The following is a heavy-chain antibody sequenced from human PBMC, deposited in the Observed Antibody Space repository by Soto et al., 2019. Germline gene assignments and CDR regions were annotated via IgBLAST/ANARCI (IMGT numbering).Heavy chain of an antibody. CDR2: LNPGSGYT. V-gene: IGHV1-8*01. D-gene: IGHD3-16*01. J-gene: IGHJ5*02. Sequence: QVQLVQSGAEIRKPGASVRVSCKASGYTFTNYDVNWVRQVPGQGLEWMGWLNPGSGYTGYAQKFQGRVTMTRNTSIGTAYMELISLRSGDTAIYYCARMASFGTLNWFDPWGQGTLVTVSS. CDR3: ARMASFGTLNWFDP. CDR1: GYTFTNYD.